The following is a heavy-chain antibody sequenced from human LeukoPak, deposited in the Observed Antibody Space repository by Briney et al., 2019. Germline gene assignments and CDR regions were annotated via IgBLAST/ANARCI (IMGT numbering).Heavy chain of an antibody. CDR1: DGSISSYY. CDR2: THYSGST. D-gene: IGHD2-21*02. V-gene: IGHV4-59*01. Sequence: SETLSLTCAVSDGSISSYYWSWLRQPPGKGLEYIGYTHYSGSTNYNPSLKSRVTISLDTSGNQFSLKLSSVTAADTAVYYCASGYCGGACQLGGVDMWGQGTMVTVSS. CDR3: ASGYCGGACQLGGVDM. J-gene: IGHJ3*02.